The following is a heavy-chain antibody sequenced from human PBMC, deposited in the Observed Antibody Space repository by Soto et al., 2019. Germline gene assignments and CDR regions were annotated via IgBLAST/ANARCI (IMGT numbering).Heavy chain of an antibody. V-gene: IGHV3-15*01. CDR2: IKSKTDGGTT. CDR1: GFPFSTYA. Sequence: GGSLRLSCAASGFPFSTYAMSWVRQAPGKGLEWVGRIKSKTDGGTTDYAAPVKGRFTISRDDSKNTLYLQMNSLKTEDTAVYYCTTGPIVVVVVSDYWGQGTLVTSPQ. D-gene: IGHD2-15*01. CDR3: TTGPIVVVVVSDY. J-gene: IGHJ4*02.